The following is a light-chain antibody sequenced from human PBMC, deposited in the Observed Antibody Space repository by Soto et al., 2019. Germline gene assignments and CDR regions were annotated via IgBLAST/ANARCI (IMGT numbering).Light chain of an antibody. J-gene: IGKJ4*01. CDR3: QRRNDWGS. CDR1: QSVGAQ. CDR2: GAS. Sequence: EVVLPQYPATLSLSPGERATLSCRASQSVGAQFAWYQQKPGQSPRLLIYGASNRASGISARFSGSGSGTDFTLTIASLEPEDSAVYYCQRRNDWGSFGGGTRVEIK. V-gene: IGKV3-11*01.